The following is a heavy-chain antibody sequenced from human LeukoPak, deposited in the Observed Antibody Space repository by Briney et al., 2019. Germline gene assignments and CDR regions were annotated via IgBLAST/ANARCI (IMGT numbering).Heavy chain of an antibody. CDR1: GYTFTGYY. Sequence: ASVKVSCKASGYTFTGYYMHWVRQAPGQGLEWMGWINPKSGGTNYAQKFQGRVTMTRDTSISTAYMELSRLRSDDTAVYYCARLIVGARQPVQDWGQGTLVTVSS. CDR3: ARLIVGARQPVQD. CDR2: INPKSGGT. J-gene: IGHJ4*02. D-gene: IGHD1-26*01. V-gene: IGHV1-2*02.